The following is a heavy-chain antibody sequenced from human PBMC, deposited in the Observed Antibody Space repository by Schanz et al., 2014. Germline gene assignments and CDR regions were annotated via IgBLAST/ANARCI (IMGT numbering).Heavy chain of an antibody. D-gene: IGHD4-4*01. CDR3: AGGKTTGLAY. V-gene: IGHV3-33*08. J-gene: IGHJ4*02. CDR2: IWYDGSKT. Sequence: QVHLVESGGGVVQPGRSLRLSCAASGFTFSSYGMHWVRQAPGKGLEWVGVIWYDGSKTYYADSVEGRFTISRDVAKNTLYLQMFSLRAEDMGVYYCAGGKTTGLAYWGQGTQVAVSS. CDR1: GFTFSSYG.